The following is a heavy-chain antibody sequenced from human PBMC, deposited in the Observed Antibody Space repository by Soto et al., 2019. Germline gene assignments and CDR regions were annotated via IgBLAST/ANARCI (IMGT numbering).Heavy chain of an antibody. CDR1: GGSFSKYG. CDR3: VRATRDCSTISCYTPQGSFYYGMDV. D-gene: IGHD2-2*02. J-gene: IGHJ6*02. Sequence: QVQVVQSGAEVKKPGSSVKVSCKASGGSFSKYGISWVRQAPGQGLEWMGGIIPMFGTPNYAQKFRGRVTINANESTRTAYTDLRSLRSKNTAMYYCVRATRDCSTISCYTPQGSFYYGMDVWGQGTTVTVSS. V-gene: IGHV1-69*01. CDR2: IIPMFGTP.